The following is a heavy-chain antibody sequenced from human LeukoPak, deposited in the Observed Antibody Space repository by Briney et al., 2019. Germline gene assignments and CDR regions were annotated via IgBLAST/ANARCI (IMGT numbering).Heavy chain of an antibody. D-gene: IGHD3-22*01. J-gene: IGHJ4*02. V-gene: IGHV1-58*02. CDR1: GYTSTSSA. CDR3: AADQHYYDSSGYYRYYFDY. CDR2: IVVGSGNT. Sequence: SVKVSCKASGYTSTSSAMQWVRQARGQRLEWIGWIVVGSGNTNYAQKFQERVTITRDMSTSTAYMELSSLRSEDTAVYYCAADQHYYDSSGYYRYYFDYWGQGTLVTVSS.